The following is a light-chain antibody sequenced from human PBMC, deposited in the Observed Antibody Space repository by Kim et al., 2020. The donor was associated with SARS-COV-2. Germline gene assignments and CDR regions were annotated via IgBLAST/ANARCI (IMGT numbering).Light chain of an antibody. Sequence: ALGQTVRITRQGDRLRSYYASWYQQKPGQAPVLVIYEKNNRPSGIPDRFSGSSSGNTASLTITGAQAEDEADYYCNSRESGVNHVVFGGGTQLTVL. CDR1: RLRSYY. CDR2: EKN. J-gene: IGLJ3*02. CDR3: NSRESGVNHVV. V-gene: IGLV3-19*01.